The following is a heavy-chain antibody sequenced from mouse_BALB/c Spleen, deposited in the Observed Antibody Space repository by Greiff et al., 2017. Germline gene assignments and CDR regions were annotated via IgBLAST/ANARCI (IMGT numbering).Heavy chain of an antibody. J-gene: IGHJ1*01. Sequence: EVKLVESGAELVRPGALVKLSCKASGFNIKDYYMHWVKQRPEQGLEWIGWIDPENGNTIYDPKFQGKASITADTSSNTAYLQLSSLTSEDTAVYYCARSNYYGSSYWYFDVWGAGTTVTVSS. CDR3: ARSNYYGSSYWYFDV. CDR1: GFNIKDYY. CDR2: IDPENGNT. V-gene: IGHV14-1*02. D-gene: IGHD1-1*01.